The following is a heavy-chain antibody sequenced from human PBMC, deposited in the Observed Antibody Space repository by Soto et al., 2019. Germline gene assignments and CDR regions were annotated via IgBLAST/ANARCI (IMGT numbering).Heavy chain of an antibody. V-gene: IGHV1-18*01. CDR2: ISAYNGNT. Sequence: ASVKVSCKASGYTLTSHGISWVQQAPGQGLEWMGWISAYNGNTNYAQKLQGRVTMTTDTSTSTAYMELRSLRSDDTAVYYCASGVVVTAALDYWGQGTLVTVS. CDR1: GYTLTSHG. D-gene: IGHD2-21*02. CDR3: ASGVVVTAALDY. J-gene: IGHJ4*02.